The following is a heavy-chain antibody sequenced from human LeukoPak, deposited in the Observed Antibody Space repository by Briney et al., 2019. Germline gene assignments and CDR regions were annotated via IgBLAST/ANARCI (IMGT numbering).Heavy chain of an antibody. CDR3: AKDSSSSNYYYGLDV. D-gene: IGHD6-13*01. J-gene: IGHJ6*02. V-gene: IGHV3-30*18. Sequence: VKPGGSLILSCAASGFTFSSYSMNWVRQAPGKGLQWGSFISYDGANKYYADSVKGRFTISRDNSKNTLYLQMNSLRGDDTGMYFCAKDSSSSNYYYGLDVWGQGTTVTVSS. CDR2: ISYDGANK. CDR1: GFTFSSYS.